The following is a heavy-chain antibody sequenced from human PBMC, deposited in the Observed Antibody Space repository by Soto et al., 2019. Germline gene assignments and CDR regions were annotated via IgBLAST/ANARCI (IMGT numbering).Heavy chain of an antibody. Sequence: GGSLRLSCAASGFTVSSNYMSWVRQAPGKGLEWVSVIYSGGSTYYADSVKGRFTISRDNSKSTLYLQMNSLRAEDTAVYYCARDNGGYVRFAYWSQGTLDPGSS. V-gene: IGHV3-66*01. CDR1: GFTVSSNY. J-gene: IGHJ4*02. CDR2: IYSGGST. CDR3: ARDNGGYVRFAY. D-gene: IGHD5-12*01.